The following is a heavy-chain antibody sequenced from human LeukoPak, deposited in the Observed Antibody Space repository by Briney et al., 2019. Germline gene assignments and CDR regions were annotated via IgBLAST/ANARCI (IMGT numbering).Heavy chain of an antibody. CDR1: GGSISSYY. J-gene: IGHJ4*02. Sequence: PSETLSLTCTVSGGSISSYYWSWIRQPPGKGLEWIGYIYYSGSTNYNPSLKSRVTISVGASKTQFSLKLNSVTAADTAVYYCARGSRELYYFDYWGRGTLVTVSS. D-gene: IGHD1-7*01. V-gene: IGHV4-59*01. CDR3: ARGSRELYYFDY. CDR2: IYYSGST.